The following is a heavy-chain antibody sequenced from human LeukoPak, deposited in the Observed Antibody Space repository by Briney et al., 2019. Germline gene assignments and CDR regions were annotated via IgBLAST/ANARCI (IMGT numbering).Heavy chain of an antibody. CDR3: ARQPWIAAPGGGYYFDY. J-gene: IGHJ4*02. Sequence: PSETLSLTCTVSSGSFRTYYWAWIRQPPGQGLEWIGNIYYSESGYSSPSLKSRVTISVDTSKNRFSLKLSSMTAADTAMYFCARQPWIAAPGGGYYFDYWGQGILVTVSS. D-gene: IGHD6-13*01. V-gene: IGHV4-39*01. CDR1: SGSFRTYY. CDR2: IYYSESG.